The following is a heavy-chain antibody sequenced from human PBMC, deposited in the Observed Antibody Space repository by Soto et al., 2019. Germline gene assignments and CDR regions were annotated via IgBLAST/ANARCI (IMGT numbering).Heavy chain of an antibody. V-gene: IGHV1-69*13. D-gene: IGHD1-26*01. Sequence: ASVKVSCKASGGTFRNYATSWVRQAPGHGLEWMGGIIPLFGSGNYAQRFQARVTITADESTSTVYMELSSLISEDTAVYYCATHGGNSGGYFDYWGQGTLVTVSS. CDR1: GGTFRNYA. J-gene: IGHJ4*02. CDR2: IIPLFGSG. CDR3: ATHGGNSGGYFDY.